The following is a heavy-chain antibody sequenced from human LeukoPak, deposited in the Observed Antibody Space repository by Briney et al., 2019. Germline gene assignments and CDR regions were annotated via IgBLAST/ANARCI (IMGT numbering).Heavy chain of an antibody. J-gene: IGHJ4*02. V-gene: IGHV3-30*18. CDR2: ISYDGSNK. CDR1: GFTFSSYG. Sequence: GGSLRLSCAASGFTFSSYGMHWVRQAPGKGLEWVAVISYDGSNKYYADSVKGRFTISRDNSKNTLYLQMNSLRAEDTAVYYCAKDEVGYCSSTSCYPLDYWGQGTLVTVSS. D-gene: IGHD2-2*01. CDR3: AKDEVGYCSSTSCYPLDY.